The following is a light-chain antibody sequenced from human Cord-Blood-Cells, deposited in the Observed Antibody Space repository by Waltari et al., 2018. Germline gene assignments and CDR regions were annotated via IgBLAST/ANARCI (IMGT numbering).Light chain of an antibody. CDR1: QGISNY. CDR2: AAS. CDR3: QKYNSAPLT. V-gene: IGKV1-27*01. J-gene: IGKJ4*01. Sequence: DIQMTQSPSSLSASVGDRVNITCRASQGISNYLAWYQQKPGKVPKLLIYAASTLKSGVPSRFSGSGSGTDFTLTISSLQPEDVATYYCQKYNSAPLTFGGGTKVEIK.